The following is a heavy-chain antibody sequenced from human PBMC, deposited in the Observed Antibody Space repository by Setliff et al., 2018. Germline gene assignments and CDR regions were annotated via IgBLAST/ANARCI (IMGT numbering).Heavy chain of an antibody. D-gene: IGHD4-17*01. CDR1: ADSGGSISSGGYY. J-gene: IGHJ3*01. V-gene: IGHV4-31*03. Sequence: SETLSLTCTVSADSGGSISSGGYYWSWIRQFPGKGLEWIGYIYYVGTTYYNPSLKSRVMISVDTSKNQFSLKLTSVSAADTAVHYCARSPPYGGHRVFDLWGQGTMVTVSS. CDR2: IYYVGTT. CDR3: ARSPPYGGHRVFDL.